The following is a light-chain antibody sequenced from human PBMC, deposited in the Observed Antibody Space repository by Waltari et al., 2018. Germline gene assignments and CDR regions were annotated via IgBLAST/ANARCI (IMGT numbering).Light chain of an antibody. CDR2: DAS. Sequence: EIVLTQSPATLSLSPGERATLSCRASESIDSHLAWYQQKPGQAPSLIISDASNRATGIPARFSGSRSGTDFTLTISSLDPEDFAVYYCQQRSYWPLTFGGGTKVEIK. V-gene: IGKV3-11*01. J-gene: IGKJ4*01. CDR3: QQRSYWPLT. CDR1: ESIDSH.